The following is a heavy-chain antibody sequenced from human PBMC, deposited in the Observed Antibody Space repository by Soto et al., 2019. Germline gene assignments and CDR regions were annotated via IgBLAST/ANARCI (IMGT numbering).Heavy chain of an antibody. CDR1: GFTFADNV. J-gene: IGHJ2*01. V-gene: IGHV3-9*01. CDR2: IRWNGNNI. Sequence: EVKLVESGGGLVQPGTSLRLACAASGFTFADNVMHWVRQVPGKGLEWVSGIRWNGNNILYADSVRGRFTISRDNAKNSLYLQMNSLRSEDTALYYCVKDWGNRRWAWYFELWGRGTLVTVSS. CDR3: VKDWGNRRWAWYFEL. D-gene: IGHD7-27*01.